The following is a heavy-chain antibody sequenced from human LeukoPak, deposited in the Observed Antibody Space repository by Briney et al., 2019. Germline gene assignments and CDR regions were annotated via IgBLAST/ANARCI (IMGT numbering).Heavy chain of an antibody. CDR2: ISAYNGNT. D-gene: IGHD2-2*01. CDR1: GYTFTSYG. J-gene: IGHJ5*02. Sequence: GASVKVSCKASGYTFTSYGISWVRQAPGQGLEWMGWISAYNGNTNYAQKLQGRVTMTTDTSTSTAYMELRSLRSDDTAVYYCARSPVVVPAAIKGNWFDPWGQGTLVIVSS. V-gene: IGHV1-18*01. CDR3: ARSPVVVPAAIKGNWFDP.